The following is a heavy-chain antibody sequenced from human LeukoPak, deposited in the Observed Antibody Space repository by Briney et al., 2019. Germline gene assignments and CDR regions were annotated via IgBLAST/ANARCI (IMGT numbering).Heavy chain of an antibody. J-gene: IGHJ6*03. V-gene: IGHV4-39*07. CDR2: SYYSGNT. CDR3: ARDRAGSGWYKDYYYYYMDV. Sequence: SETLSLTCAVSGVSISSSNSYWGWIRQPPGKGLEWIGSSYYSGNTYYNASLKSRVTISVDTSKNQFYLKLSSVTAADTAVYYCARDRAGSGWYKDYYYYYMDVWGKGTTVTVSS. CDR1: GVSISSSNSY. D-gene: IGHD6-19*01.